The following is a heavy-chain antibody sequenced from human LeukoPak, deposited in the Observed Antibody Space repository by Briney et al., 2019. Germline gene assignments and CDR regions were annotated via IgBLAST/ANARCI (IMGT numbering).Heavy chain of an antibody. V-gene: IGHV3-74*03. J-gene: IGHJ4*02. CDR1: GFTFSSYW. CDR2: IKTDGSTT. CDR3: VREGYYGSAALYS. D-gene: IGHD3-10*01. Sequence: GGSLRLSCAASGFTFSSYWMHWVRQAPGKGLVCVSRIKTDGSTTTYADSVKGRFTISRDNAKNTLYLQMNSLRAEDTAVYYCVREGYYGSAALYSWGQGTLVTVSS.